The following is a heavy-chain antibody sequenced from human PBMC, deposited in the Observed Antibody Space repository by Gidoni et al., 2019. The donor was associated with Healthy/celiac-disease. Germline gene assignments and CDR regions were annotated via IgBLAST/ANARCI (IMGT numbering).Heavy chain of an antibody. J-gene: IGHJ4*02. D-gene: IGHD2-15*01. Sequence: QVQLQESGPGLVKPSETLSLTCTVSGCSISSYYWSWIRQPPGKGLEWIGYIYYSGSTNYNPSLKSRVTISVDTSKNQFSLKLSSVTAADTAVYYCAVNGYCSGGSCYRDYWGQGTLVTVSS. V-gene: IGHV4-59*01. CDR1: GCSISSYY. CDR2: IYYSGST. CDR3: AVNGYCSGGSCYRDY.